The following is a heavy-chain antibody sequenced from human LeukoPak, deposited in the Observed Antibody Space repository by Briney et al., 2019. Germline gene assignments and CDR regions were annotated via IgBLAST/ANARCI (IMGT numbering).Heavy chain of an antibody. CDR3: ARQKGQWLDLDY. J-gene: IGHJ4*02. CDR2: IYPADSDT. Sequence: GESLKTSCKGFGYRFSSNWIGWVRQMPGKGLEWMGIIYPADSDTRYSPSVQGRVTISVDKSISTAYLEWSTLKASDTAMYYCARQKGQWLDLDYWGQGTLVTVSS. V-gene: IGHV5-51*01. D-gene: IGHD6-19*01. CDR1: GYRFSSNW.